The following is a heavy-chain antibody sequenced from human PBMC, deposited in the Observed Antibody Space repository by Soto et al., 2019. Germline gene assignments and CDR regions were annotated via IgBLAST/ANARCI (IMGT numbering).Heavy chain of an antibody. CDR1: GGSISSGGYY. CDR3: ARGGVGGYYGDYPHFDY. D-gene: IGHD4-17*01. V-gene: IGHV4-31*03. CDR2: IYYSGST. J-gene: IGHJ4*02. Sequence: QVQLQESGPGLVKPSQTLSLTCTVSGGSISSGGYYWSWIRQHPGKGLEWIGYIYYSGSTYYNPSLKSRVTIPVDTSKSHFSLKLSSVTAADTAVYYCARGGVGGYYGDYPHFDYWGQGTLVTVSS.